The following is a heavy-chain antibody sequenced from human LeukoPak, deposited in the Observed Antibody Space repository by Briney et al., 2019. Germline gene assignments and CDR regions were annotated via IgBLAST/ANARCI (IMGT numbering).Heavy chain of an antibody. V-gene: IGHV4-59*06. D-gene: IGHD3-16*01. CDR2: IYYSGST. Sequence: SETLSLTCTVPGGSISGYYWSWIRQPPGKGLEWIGYIYYSGSTSYNPSLKSRLTISVDTSKNQFSLKLSSVTAADTAVYYCALLPGEGDPFDIWGQGTMVTVSS. J-gene: IGHJ3*02. CDR1: GGSISGYY. CDR3: ALLPGEGDPFDI.